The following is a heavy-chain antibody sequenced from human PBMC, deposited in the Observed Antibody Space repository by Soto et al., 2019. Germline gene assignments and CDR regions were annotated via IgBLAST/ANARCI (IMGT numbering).Heavy chain of an antibody. J-gene: IGHJ6*02. CDR2: TRNKAYSYTT. CDR3: GRGLSGTYTAYYGMDV. V-gene: IGHV3-72*01. Sequence: EVQLVESGGGLVQPGGSLRLSCAASGFTFSDHYMDWFRQAPGKGLEWLGRTRNKAYSYTTEYAASVKGRFAIARDDSKNSLYLQMNSLKTEDTAVYYCGRGLSGTYTAYYGMDVWGQGTTVTVSS. D-gene: IGHD1-20*01. CDR1: GFTFSDHY.